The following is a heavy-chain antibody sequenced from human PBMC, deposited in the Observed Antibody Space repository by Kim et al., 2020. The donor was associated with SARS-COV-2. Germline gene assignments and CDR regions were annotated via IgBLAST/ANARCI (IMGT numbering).Heavy chain of an antibody. D-gene: IGHD3-22*01. V-gene: IGHV3-21*01. CDR1: GFTFSSYS. Sequence: GGSLRLSCAASGFTFSSYSMNWVRQAPGKGLEWVSSISSSSSYIYYADSVKGRFTISRDNAKNSLYLQMNSLRAEDTAVYYCARDLPLNNYFDRYPLTTRTVNDYWGQGTLVTVSS. J-gene: IGHJ4*02. CDR3: ARDLPLNNYFDRYPLTTRTVNDY. CDR2: ISSSSSYI.